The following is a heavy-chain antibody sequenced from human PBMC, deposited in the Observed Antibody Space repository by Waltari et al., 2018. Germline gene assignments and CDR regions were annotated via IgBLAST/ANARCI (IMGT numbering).Heavy chain of an antibody. D-gene: IGHD3-22*01. CDR1: GGTFSTYG. CDR3: ARIPYYYDKAPLDS. J-gene: IGHJ4*02. V-gene: IGHV1-69*06. CDR2: IIPFFGSP. Sequence: QVQLLQSGAEVKKPGSSVKLSCQASGGTFSTYGISWVRQAPGQRLEWMGKIIPFFGSPDYAENLQGRITITADKSTTTTYLELSSLRSDDTAVYYCARIPYYYDKAPLDSWGQGTLVTVSP.